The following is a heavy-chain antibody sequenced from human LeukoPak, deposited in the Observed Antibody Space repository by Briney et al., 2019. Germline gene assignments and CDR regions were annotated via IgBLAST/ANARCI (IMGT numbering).Heavy chain of an antibody. CDR1: GFTFNNYP. CDR2: ISENGGYT. V-gene: IGHV3-23*01. D-gene: IGHD3-16*02. J-gene: IGHJ4*02. Sequence: GGSLRLSCAASGFTFNNYPMSWVRQAPGKGLEWVSSISENGGYTYYADSVKGRFTISRDNSKNTPYLQMNSLRAEDTAVYYCAKGEKTRPFGGVIDYWGQGTLVTVSS. CDR3: AKGEKTRPFGGVIDY.